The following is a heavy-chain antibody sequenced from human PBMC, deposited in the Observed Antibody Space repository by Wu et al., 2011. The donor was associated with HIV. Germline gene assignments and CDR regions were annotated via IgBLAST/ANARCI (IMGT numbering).Heavy chain of an antibody. V-gene: IGHV1-69-2*01. J-gene: IGHJ4*02. Sequence: EVHLEQSGGEVKRPGETVRISCRVSGDTLIQYKIHWIQQAPGQGLQWVGLIDPEDGDTQYRENFHGRVTIIADTSADTVYLQLSNLGSEDTAVYYCASFGEGYYFDYWGQGTLVTVSS. CDR2: IDPEDGDT. D-gene: IGHD3-10*01. CDR1: GDTLIQYK. CDR3: ASFGEGYYFDY.